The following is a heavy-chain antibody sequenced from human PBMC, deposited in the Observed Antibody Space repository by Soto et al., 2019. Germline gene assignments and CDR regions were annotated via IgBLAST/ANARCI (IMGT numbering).Heavy chain of an antibody. CDR2: TKSKTDGGTT. CDR1: AITFSNAW. V-gene: IGHV3-15*01. Sequence: NPGGSLRLPCAASAITFSNAWMSWVRQAPGKGLEWVARTKSKTDGGTTGYAAPVKGRFTISRDDSKNTLYLQMTSLNTEDPAVYYCTTSIVVVRDYYYYYGMDVWGQGTTVTVSS. J-gene: IGHJ6*02. CDR3: TTSIVVVRDYYYYYGMDV. D-gene: IGHD2-2*01.